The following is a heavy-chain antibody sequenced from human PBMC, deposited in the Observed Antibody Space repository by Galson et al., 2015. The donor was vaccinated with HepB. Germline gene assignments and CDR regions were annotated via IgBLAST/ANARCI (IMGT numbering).Heavy chain of an antibody. J-gene: IGHJ6*02. Sequence: SLRLSCAASGFTFSDYYMSWIRQAPGKGLEWVSYISSSSSYTNYADSVKGRFTISRDNAKNSLYLQMNSLRAEDTAVYYCARDKTLRQEEWFGELLSPPRYYYGMDVWGQGTTVTVSS. D-gene: IGHD3-10*01. CDR1: GFTFSDYY. V-gene: IGHV3-11*06. CDR2: ISSSSSYT. CDR3: ARDKTLRQEEWFGELLSPPRYYYGMDV.